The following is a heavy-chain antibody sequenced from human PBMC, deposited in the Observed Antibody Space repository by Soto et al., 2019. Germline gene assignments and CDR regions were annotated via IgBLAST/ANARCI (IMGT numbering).Heavy chain of an antibody. CDR1: GFTFSSYG. D-gene: IGHD6-19*01. V-gene: IGHV3-33*01. CDR3: ARDSSGWYVTENPSQGIFDI. CDR2: IWYDGSNK. Sequence: QVPLVESGGGVVQPGRSLRLSCAASGFTFSSYGMHWVRQAPGKGLEWVAVIWYDGSNKYYADSVKGRFTISRDNSKNTLYLQMNSLRAEDTAVYYCARDSSGWYVTENPSQGIFDIWGQGTMVTVSS. J-gene: IGHJ3*02.